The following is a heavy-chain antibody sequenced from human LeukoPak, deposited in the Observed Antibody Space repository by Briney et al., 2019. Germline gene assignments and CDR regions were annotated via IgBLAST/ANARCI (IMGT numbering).Heavy chain of an antibody. CDR1: GFTFLNYA. D-gene: IGHD3-22*01. J-gene: IGHJ4*02. CDR3: AREFSDNSGYYLDY. Sequence: PGRSLRLSCAASGFTFLNYAVHWVRQAPAKGLEWVSVISYDGTNTYFADSVKGRFTITRDTSKDTLYLQMNSLGAEDTAVYYWAREFSDNSGYYLDYWGQGTLVTVSS. V-gene: IGHV3-30*01. CDR2: ISYDGTNT.